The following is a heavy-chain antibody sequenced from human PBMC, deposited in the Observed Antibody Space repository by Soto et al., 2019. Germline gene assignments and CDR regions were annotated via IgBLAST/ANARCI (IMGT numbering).Heavy chain of an antibody. J-gene: IGHJ4*02. CDR1: GFTFSSYS. CDR2: ISSSGGST. CDR3: AKEVAVAGTNFDY. D-gene: IGHD6-19*01. Sequence: GGSLRLSCAASGFTFSSYSMNWVRQAPGKGLEWVSYISSSGGSTYYADSVKGRFTISRDNSKNTLYLQMNSLRAEDTAVYYCAKEVAVAGTNFDYWGQGTLVTVSS. V-gene: IGHV3-23*01.